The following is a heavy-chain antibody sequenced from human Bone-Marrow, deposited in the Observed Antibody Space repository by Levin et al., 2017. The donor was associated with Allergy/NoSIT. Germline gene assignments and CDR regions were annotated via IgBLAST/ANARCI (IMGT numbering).Heavy chain of an antibody. CDR2: ISYDGSDI. J-gene: IGHJ4*02. CDR3: ARVPIHSSSWPSTIDS. V-gene: IGHV3-30-3*01. Sequence: PGGSLRLSCAASGFTFSSHAMDWVRQAPGKGLAWVAVISYDGSDIHYADSVMGRFTISRDNSKDTLYLQMNSLRTEDTAVYYCARVPIHSSSWPSTIDSWGQGTVVTVSS. D-gene: IGHD6-13*01. CDR1: GFTFSSHA.